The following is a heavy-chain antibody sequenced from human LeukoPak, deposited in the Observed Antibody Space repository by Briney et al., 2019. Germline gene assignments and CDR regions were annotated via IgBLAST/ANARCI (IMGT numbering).Heavy chain of an antibody. CDR3: ARVYPSYAFDI. V-gene: IGHV3-11*01. CDR2: ISHSGSTI. J-gene: IGHJ3*02. CDR1: GFTFTDYY. Sequence: PGGSLRLFCAAPGFTFTDYYMSWIRQAPGKGLEWVSYISHSGSTIYYADSVKGRFTTSRDNAKNSLYLQMNSLRAEDTAVYYCARVYPSYAFDIWGQGTMVTVSS.